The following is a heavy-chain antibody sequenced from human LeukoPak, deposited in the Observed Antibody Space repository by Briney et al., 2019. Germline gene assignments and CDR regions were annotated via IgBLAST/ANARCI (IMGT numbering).Heavy chain of an antibody. Sequence: SETLSLTCTVSGGSISSYNWSWIRQPPGKGLEWIGYIYYSGSTNYNPSLKSRVTISVDTSKNQFSLKLSSVTAADTAVYYCALGSCSSTSCYHAFDIWGQGTMVTVSS. CDR1: GGSISSYN. CDR2: IYYSGST. V-gene: IGHV4-59*01. CDR3: ALGSCSSTSCYHAFDI. J-gene: IGHJ3*02. D-gene: IGHD2-2*01.